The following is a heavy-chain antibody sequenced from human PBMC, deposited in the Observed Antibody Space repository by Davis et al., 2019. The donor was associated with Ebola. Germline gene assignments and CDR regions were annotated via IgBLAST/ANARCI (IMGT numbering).Heavy chain of an antibody. CDR3: ASIRRPYYYGMDV. J-gene: IGHJ6*02. D-gene: IGHD2-21*01. V-gene: IGHV4-39*01. CDR2: IYYSGST. CDR1: AGSISSSSYY. Sequence: SETLSLTCTVSAGSISSSSYYWGWTRQPPGKGLEWIGSIYYSGSTYYNPSPKSRVTISVDTSKNQFSLKLSSVTAADTAVYYCASIRRPYYYGMDVWGQGTTVTVSS.